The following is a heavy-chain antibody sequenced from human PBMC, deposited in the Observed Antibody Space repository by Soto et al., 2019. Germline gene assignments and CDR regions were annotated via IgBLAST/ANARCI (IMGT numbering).Heavy chain of an antibody. D-gene: IGHD3-10*01. J-gene: IGHJ5*02. Sequence: SETLSLTCTFSGSSINSGGYYWSWIRQHPGKGLEWIGYIYYSGSTYYNPSLKSRVTISVDTPKNQFSLKLSSVPAADTAVYHGASAPPSGDHWFEPWGKGTMVTV. CDR2: IYYSGST. V-gene: IGHV4-31*03. CDR1: GSSINSGGYY. CDR3: ASAPPSGDHWFEP.